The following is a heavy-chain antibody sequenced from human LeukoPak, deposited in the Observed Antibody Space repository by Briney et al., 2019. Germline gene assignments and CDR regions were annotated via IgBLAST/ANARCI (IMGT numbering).Heavy chain of an antibody. CDR3: AREGGSRYFDFDWFDP. CDR2: IIPIFGTA. V-gene: IGHV1-69*05. D-gene: IGHD3-9*01. Sequence: ASVKVSCKASGGTFSSYAISWVRQAPGQGLEWMGRIIPIFGTANHAQKFQGRVTITTDESTSTAYMELSSLRSEDTAVYYCAREGGSRYFDFDWFDPWGQGTLVTVSS. CDR1: GGTFSSYA. J-gene: IGHJ5*02.